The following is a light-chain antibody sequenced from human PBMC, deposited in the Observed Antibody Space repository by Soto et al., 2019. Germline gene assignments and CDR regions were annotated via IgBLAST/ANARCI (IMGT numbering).Light chain of an antibody. J-gene: IGKJ1*01. CDR2: DAS. CDR1: QSVSRY. Sequence: EIVLTQSPATLSLSPGERATLSCRASQSVSRYLAWYQQKPGQAPRLLIYDASKRATGISARFSGSGSGTDFTLTISSLEPEDFAVYYCQQRSNWPVMFGQGTKVETK. V-gene: IGKV3-11*01. CDR3: QQRSNWPVM.